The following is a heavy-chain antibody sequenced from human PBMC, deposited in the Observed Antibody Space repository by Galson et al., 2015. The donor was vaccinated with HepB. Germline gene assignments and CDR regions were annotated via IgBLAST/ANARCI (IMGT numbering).Heavy chain of an antibody. CDR1: GYSFSSYW. D-gene: IGHD3-22*01. CDR3: ARQWRDSSPSPNNCFDP. CDR2: IYPDDSDT. J-gene: IGHJ5*02. V-gene: IGHV5-51*01. Sequence: GAEETKPGESLTISCTGSGYSFSSYWIAWVRQMPGKGLEWMGIIYPDDSDTRYSPSFQGQVTFSADKSLNTAYLQWSSLKASDTAMYYCARQWRDSSPSPNNCFDPWGQGTLVTVSS.